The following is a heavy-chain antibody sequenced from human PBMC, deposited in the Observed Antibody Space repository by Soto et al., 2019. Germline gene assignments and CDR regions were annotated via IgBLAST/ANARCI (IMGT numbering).Heavy chain of an antibody. V-gene: IGHV4-59*08. Sequence: QVQLQQSGPGLVKPSETLSLTCTVSSGPSSSHNWGWIRQPPGRGLEWIGYVYYTGGTSYNPSLKSRVTISADTSTNHISLTLSSVTAADTAVYYCVRQGIGNLHGLVDVWGQGTTVSDSS. D-gene: IGHD1-1*01. CDR3: VRQGIGNLHGLVDV. CDR2: VYYTGGT. J-gene: IGHJ6*02. CDR1: SGPSSSHN.